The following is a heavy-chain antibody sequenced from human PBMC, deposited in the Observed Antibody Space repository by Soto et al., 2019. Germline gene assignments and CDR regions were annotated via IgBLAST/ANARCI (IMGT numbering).Heavy chain of an antibody. J-gene: IGHJ3*02. Sequence: SETLSLTCTVSGGSISSYYWSWIRQPPGKGLEWIGYIYYSGSTSYNPSLKSRVTISVDTSKNQFSLKLSSVTAADTAVYYCARRTGYSSGWLPSAFDIWGQGTMVTV. CDR3: ARRTGYSSGWLPSAFDI. V-gene: IGHV4-59*01. CDR2: IYYSGST. D-gene: IGHD6-19*01. CDR1: GGSISSYY.